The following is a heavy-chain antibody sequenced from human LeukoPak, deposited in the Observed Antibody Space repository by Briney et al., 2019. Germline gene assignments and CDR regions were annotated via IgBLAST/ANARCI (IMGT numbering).Heavy chain of an antibody. Sequence: GASVKVSCKASGFGVTGYYMHWVRQAPGQGLEWMGWINPNSGATNYAQKFQGSVTMTRDTSISTVYMELSRLRSDDTAVYYCTRGGPEGSGYSYGSHDYWGQGTLVTVSS. CDR2: INPNSGAT. D-gene: IGHD5-18*01. CDR1: GFGVTGYY. CDR3: TRGGPEGSGYSYGSHDY. V-gene: IGHV1-2*02. J-gene: IGHJ4*02.